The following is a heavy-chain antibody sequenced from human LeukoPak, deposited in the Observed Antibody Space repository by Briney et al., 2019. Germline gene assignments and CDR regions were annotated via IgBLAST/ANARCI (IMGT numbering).Heavy chain of an antibody. CDR2: ISYDGSNK. Sequence: GGSLRLSCAASGFTFSSYGMHWVRQAPGKGLEWVAVISYDGSNKYYADSVKGRFTISRENAKNSLYLQMNGLSAGDTAVYYCARAPPYSSASWGFYGMDVWGQGTTVTVSS. J-gene: IGHJ6*02. CDR3: ARAPPYSSASWGFYGMDV. D-gene: IGHD6-6*01. V-gene: IGHV3-30*03. CDR1: GFTFSSYG.